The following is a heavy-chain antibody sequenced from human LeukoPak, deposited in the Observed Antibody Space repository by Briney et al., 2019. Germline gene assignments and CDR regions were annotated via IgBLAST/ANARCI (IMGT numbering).Heavy chain of an antibody. J-gene: IGHJ4*02. V-gene: IGHV4-59*01. D-gene: IGHD6-6*01. CDR2: IYYSGST. CDR1: GGSISSYY. CDR3: ARDPIGPRSIAARSV. Sequence: SETLSLTCTVSGGSISSYYWSWIRQPPGKGLEWIGYIYYSGSTNYNPSLKSRVTISADTSKNQFSLKLSSVTAADTAVYYCARDPIGPRSIAARSVWGQGTLVTVSS.